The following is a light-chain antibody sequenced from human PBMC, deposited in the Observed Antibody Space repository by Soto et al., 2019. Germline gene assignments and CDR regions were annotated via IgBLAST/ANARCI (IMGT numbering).Light chain of an antibody. Sequence: VLAQSPATLSLSPGDSSTLSGRARRSISSFLAWYQQKPGQAPSLLIYDASNRPTDIPARFSGSGSGTDFTLTISRLEPEDFAVYYCQQYGSLSWTFGQGTKV. CDR2: DAS. CDR3: QQYGSLSWT. J-gene: IGKJ1*01. CDR1: RSISSF. V-gene: IGKV3-20*01.